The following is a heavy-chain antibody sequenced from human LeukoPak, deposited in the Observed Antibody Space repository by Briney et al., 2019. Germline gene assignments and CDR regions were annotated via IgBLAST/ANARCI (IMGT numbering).Heavy chain of an antibody. CDR3: AKDELWFGESYLPRY. V-gene: IGHV3-30*02. D-gene: IGHD3-10*01. Sequence: GGSLRLSCAASGFTFSSYGMHWVRQAPGKGLEWVAFIRYDGSNKYYADSVKGRFTISRDNSKNTLYLQMNSLRAEDTAVYYCAKDELWFGESYLPRYWGQGTLVTVSS. CDR1: GFTFSSYG. J-gene: IGHJ4*02. CDR2: IRYDGSNK.